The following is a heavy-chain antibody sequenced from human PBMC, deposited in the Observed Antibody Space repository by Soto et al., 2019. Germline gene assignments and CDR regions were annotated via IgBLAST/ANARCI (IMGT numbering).Heavy chain of an antibody. CDR2: INHSGST. D-gene: IGHD2-8*01. J-gene: IGHJ5*02. CDR1: GGSFSGYY. Sequence: SETLSLTCAVYGGSFSGYYWSWIRQPPGKGLEWIGEINHSGSTNYNPSLKSRVTISVDTSKNQFSLKLSSVTAADTAVYYCASFCRTNGACYTSRFDPWGQGTLVTLSS. V-gene: IGHV4-34*01. CDR3: ASFCRTNGACYTSRFDP.